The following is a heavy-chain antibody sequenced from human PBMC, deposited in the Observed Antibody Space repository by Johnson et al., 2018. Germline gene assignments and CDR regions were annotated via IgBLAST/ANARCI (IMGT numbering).Heavy chain of an antibody. J-gene: IGHJ1*01. CDR1: GFTFSSYG. CDR2: ISYDGSNK. Sequence: QVQLVQSGGGVVQPGRSLRLSCAASGFTFSSYGMHWVRQAPGKGLEWVAVISYDGSNKYYADSVKGRFTISRDNSKNTLYLQMNSLRAEDTAVYNCARDQGVYAGGMNLFQHWGQGTLVTVSS. D-gene: IGHD5/OR15-5a*01. CDR3: ARDQGVYAGGMNLFQH. V-gene: IGHV3-30*03.